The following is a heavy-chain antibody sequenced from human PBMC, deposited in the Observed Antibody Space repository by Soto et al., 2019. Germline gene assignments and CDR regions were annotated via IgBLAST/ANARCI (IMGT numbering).Heavy chain of an antibody. D-gene: IGHD2-15*01. CDR2: IGPYNGNT. Sequence: QVQLVQSAAEVKKPGASVKVSCKASGYTFSNFGLSWVRQAPGQGLEWMGWIGPYNGNTDQAQKFQDRVTMTTDTSTNTAYMELRGMRSEAAAVYYCARCNCSVGSCYNCWRLDLWGRGTLVTVSS. V-gene: IGHV1-18*01. J-gene: IGHJ2*01. CDR3: ARCNCSVGSCYNCWRLDL. CDR1: GYTFSNFG.